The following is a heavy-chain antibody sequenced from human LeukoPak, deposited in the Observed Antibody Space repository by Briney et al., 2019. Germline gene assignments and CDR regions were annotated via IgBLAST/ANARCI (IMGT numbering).Heavy chain of an antibody. CDR2: IDTSGNT. Sequence: SETLSLTCTVSGGSISSYYWSWIRQPAGKGLEWIGRIDTSGNTNHKPSLKSRVTMSVDTSKKQFSLKLSSVTAADTAIYYCAKSRLSGINGGFDIWGQGRMVTVSS. CDR3: AKSRLSGINGGFDI. CDR1: GGSISSYY. V-gene: IGHV4-4*07. J-gene: IGHJ3*02. D-gene: IGHD2-8*01.